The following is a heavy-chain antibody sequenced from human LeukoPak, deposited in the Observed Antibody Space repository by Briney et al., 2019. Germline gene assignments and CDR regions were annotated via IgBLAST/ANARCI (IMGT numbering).Heavy chain of an antibody. V-gene: IGHV1-69*04. CDR1: GGTFSSYA. J-gene: IGHJ6*02. CDR3: ARGEGPVKQWLAYYYYGMDV. Sequence: GASVKVSCKASGGTFSSYAISWVRQAPGQGLEWMGRIIPILGIANYAQKFQGRVTITADKSTSTAYMELSSQRSEDTAVYYCARGEGPVKQWLAYYYYGMDVWGQGTTVTVSS. D-gene: IGHD6-19*01. CDR2: IIPILGIA.